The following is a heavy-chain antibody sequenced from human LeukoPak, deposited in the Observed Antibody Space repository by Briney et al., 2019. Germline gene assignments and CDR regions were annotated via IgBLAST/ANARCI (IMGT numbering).Heavy chain of an antibody. CDR3: ARFRYLGY. Sequence: GGSLRLSCAASGFTLSNAWMNWVRQAPSKGLEWVANIKPDGSEKYYMDSVKGRFTISRDNAKNSLYLQLNSLRAEDTAVYYCARFRYLGYWGQGTLVTVSS. D-gene: IGHD3-9*01. CDR2: IKPDGSEK. CDR1: GFTLSNAW. V-gene: IGHV3-7*01. J-gene: IGHJ4*02.